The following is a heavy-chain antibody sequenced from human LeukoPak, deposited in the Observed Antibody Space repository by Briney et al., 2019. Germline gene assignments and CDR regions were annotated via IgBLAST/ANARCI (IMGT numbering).Heavy chain of an antibody. CDR3: AKDRSYMDV. CDR1: GFTFSSYW. Sequence: PGGSLRLSCAAPGFTFSSYWMSWVRQAPGKGLEWVANIKQDGSEKYYVDSVKGRFTISRDNAKNSLYLQMNSLRAEDTAVYYCAKDRSYMDVWGKGTTVTVSS. J-gene: IGHJ6*03. V-gene: IGHV3-7*01. CDR2: IKQDGSEK.